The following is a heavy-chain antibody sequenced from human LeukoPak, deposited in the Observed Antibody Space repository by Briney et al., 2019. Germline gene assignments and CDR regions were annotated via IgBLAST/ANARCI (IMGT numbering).Heavy chain of an antibody. CDR1: GFTFSSCW. CDR2: INQDGSDK. J-gene: IGHJ3*02. Sequence: PGGSLRLSCAAFGFTFSSCWMSWVRQAPGKGLEWVANINQDGSDKYYVDPVKGRFTISRDNAKNSLYLQMNSLRAEDTAEYYCARLGFMGYDTYLTEWFPFDIWGQGTMVTVSS. V-gene: IGHV3-7*01. D-gene: IGHD2-8*01. CDR3: ARLGFMGYDTYLTEWFPFDI.